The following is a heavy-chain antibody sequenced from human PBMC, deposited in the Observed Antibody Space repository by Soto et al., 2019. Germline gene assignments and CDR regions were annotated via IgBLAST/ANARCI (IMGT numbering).Heavy chain of an antibody. Sequence: EVQLLESGGGLVQPGGSLRLSCAASGFTFNSYAMSWVRQAPGKGLEWVSGISSSGVSTFYADSVKGRFTRSRDNSKNTLYLQMKSLRAEDTAVYYCARGGLSVLYIDYWGQGTLVTVSP. V-gene: IGHV3-23*01. CDR1: GFTFNSYA. CDR3: ARGGLSVLYIDY. CDR2: ISSSGVST. D-gene: IGHD2-8*02. J-gene: IGHJ4*02.